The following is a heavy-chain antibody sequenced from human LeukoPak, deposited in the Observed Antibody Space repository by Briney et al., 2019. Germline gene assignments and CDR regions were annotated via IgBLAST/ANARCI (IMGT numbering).Heavy chain of an antibody. J-gene: IGHJ4*02. CDR3: ARQARGYSYGPLDY. CDR1: GVPISSYY. Sequence: SETLSLTCTVSGVPISSYYWSWIRQPPGKGLEWIGYIYYSGSTNYNPSLKSRVTISVDTSKNQFSLKLSSVTAADTAVYYCARQARGYSYGPLDYWGQGTLVTVSS. D-gene: IGHD5-18*01. CDR2: IYYSGST. V-gene: IGHV4-59*01.